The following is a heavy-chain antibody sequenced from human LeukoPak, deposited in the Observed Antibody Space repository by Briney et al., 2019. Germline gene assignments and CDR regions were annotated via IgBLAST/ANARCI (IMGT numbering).Heavy chain of an antibody. V-gene: IGHV3-30*04. Sequence: GGSLRLSCAVSGFRFNPHQMHWVGQAPTKGLEWVAVAPHDRSSPSHAASVNGRFTISRDNSKDTLFLHMDSLRVDDTAIYYCARQSLGASGLDHWGQGVLVTVSS. CDR1: GFRFNPHQ. D-gene: IGHD1-26*01. CDR3: ARQSLGASGLDH. J-gene: IGHJ4*02. CDR2: APHDRSSP.